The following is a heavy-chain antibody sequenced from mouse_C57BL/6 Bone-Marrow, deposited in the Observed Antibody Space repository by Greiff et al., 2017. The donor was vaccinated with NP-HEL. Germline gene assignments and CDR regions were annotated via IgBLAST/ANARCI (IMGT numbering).Heavy chain of an antibody. J-gene: IGHJ4*01. CDR1: GYTFTSYW. D-gene: IGHD2-5*01. Sequence: QVQLQQPGAELVKPGASVKLSCKASGYTFTSYWMHWVKQRPGRGLEWIGRIDPNSGGTKYNEKFKSKATLTVDKPSSTAYMQLSRLTSEDSAVYYCARKGADYSNYDAMDYWGQGTSVTVSS. CDR2: IDPNSGGT. V-gene: IGHV1-72*01. CDR3: ARKGADYSNYDAMDY.